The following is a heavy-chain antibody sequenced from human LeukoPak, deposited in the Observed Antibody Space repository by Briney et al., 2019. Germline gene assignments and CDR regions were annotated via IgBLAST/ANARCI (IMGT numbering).Heavy chain of an antibody. V-gene: IGHV4-34*01. D-gene: IGHD3-22*01. CDR1: GGSFSGYY. CDR3: ARGRNYYDSSGYHRSYYFDY. CDR2: INHSGCT. Sequence: SETLSLTCAVYGGSFSGYYWSWIRQPPGKGLEWIGEINHSGCTNYNPSLKSRVTISVDTSKNQFSLKLSSVTAADTAVYYCARGRNYYDSSGYHRSYYFDYWGQGTLVTVSS. J-gene: IGHJ4*02.